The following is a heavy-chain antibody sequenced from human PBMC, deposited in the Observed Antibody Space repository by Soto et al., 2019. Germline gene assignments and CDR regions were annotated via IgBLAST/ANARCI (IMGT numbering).Heavy chain of an antibody. J-gene: IGHJ2*01. CDR2: INYSGST. V-gene: IGHV4-59*08. CDR1: GASISTNY. D-gene: IGHD3-10*01. Sequence: QVQLQESGPGLVKPSETLSLTSTVSGASISTNYWSWIRQPPGKGLEWIGYINYSGSTKYNPSLKSGVTLSVDTTNTQSSLNLSSVTAADTAVYYFASFGTNEYFDLCGRGSLVTVGS. CDR3: ASFGTNEYFDL.